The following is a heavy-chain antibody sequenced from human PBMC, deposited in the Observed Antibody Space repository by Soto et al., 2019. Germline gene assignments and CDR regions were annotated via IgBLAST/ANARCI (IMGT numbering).Heavy chain of an antibody. CDR1: GGSISSYY. CDR3: ARSVGDVVLVPAAAAGDYYYGLDV. Sequence: SETLSLTCPVSGGSISSYYWSWIRQPAGKGLEWIGRIYTSGSTNYNPPLKSRVTMSVDTSKNQFSLKLSSVTAADTAVYYCARSVGDVVLVPAAAAGDYYYGLDVWGQGTTVTVSS. D-gene: IGHD2-2*01. CDR2: IYTSGST. V-gene: IGHV4-4*07. J-gene: IGHJ6*02.